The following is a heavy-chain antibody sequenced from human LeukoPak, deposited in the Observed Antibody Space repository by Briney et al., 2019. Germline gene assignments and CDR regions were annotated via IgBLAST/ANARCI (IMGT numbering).Heavy chain of an antibody. CDR1: GCSINSHY. CDR2: IHYSGST. J-gene: IGHJ4*02. V-gene: IGHV4-59*08. D-gene: IGHD1-20*01. Sequence: PAETLSLTCSVSGCSINSHYWSWIRHPPGKGLEWIGYIHYSGSTLYNPALESRAAISRDTSKNHFSLMLTSVTAADTAFYFCARHSPLNFLDYWGRGTLVTVSS. CDR3: ARHSPLNFLDY.